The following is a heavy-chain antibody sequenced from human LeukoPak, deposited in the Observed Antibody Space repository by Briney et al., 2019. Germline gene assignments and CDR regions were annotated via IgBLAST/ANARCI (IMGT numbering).Heavy chain of an antibody. Sequence: ASVKVSCKASGYTFTSYDINWVRQAPGQGLEWMGWMNPNSGNTGYAQKFQGRVTMTRNTSISTAYMELSSLRSEDTAVYYCARGMTSYDFWSGYYTGSWFDPWGQGTLVTVSS. CDR1: GYTFTSYD. J-gene: IGHJ5*02. D-gene: IGHD3-3*01. CDR2: MNPNSGNT. V-gene: IGHV1-8*01. CDR3: ARGMTSYDFWSGYYTGSWFDP.